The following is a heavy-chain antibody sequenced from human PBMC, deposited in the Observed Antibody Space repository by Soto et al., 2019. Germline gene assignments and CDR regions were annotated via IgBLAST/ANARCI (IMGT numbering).Heavy chain of an antibody. J-gene: IGHJ6*03. V-gene: IGHV3-9*01. CDR1: GFTFDDYA. CDR3: AKDGGFAVLLGYMSV. D-gene: IGHD6-19*01. Sequence: EVQLVESGGGLVQPGRSLRLSCAASGFTFDDYAMYWVRQVAGKGLEWVSSISWNSGRLGYADSVKGRFTISRDNAKNSLFLQMNSLRAEDTALYYCAKDGGFAVLLGYMSVWGKGTTLTVSS. CDR2: ISWNSGRL.